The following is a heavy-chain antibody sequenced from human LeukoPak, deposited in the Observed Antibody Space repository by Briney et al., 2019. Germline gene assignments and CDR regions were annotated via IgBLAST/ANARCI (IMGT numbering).Heavy chain of an antibody. CDR1: GLTFISFA. J-gene: IGHJ5*02. CDR3: ARDFHGSDDR. V-gene: IGHV3-30*02. D-gene: IGHD1-14*01. Sequence: PGGSLRLPGPAPGLTFISFAMHWVRKAPARGLEWVAFIRYDGSNKYYADSVKGRFTISRDNAENTLYLQMNSLRVEDTGVYFCARDFHGSDDRWGQGTLVTVSS. CDR2: IRYDGSNK.